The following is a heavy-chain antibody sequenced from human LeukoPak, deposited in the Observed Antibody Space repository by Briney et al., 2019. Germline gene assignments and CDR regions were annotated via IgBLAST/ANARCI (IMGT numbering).Heavy chain of an antibody. D-gene: IGHD4-17*01. CDR2: IYYRGST. J-gene: IGHJ4*02. CDR3: ARHFYGDPSSFDY. Sequence: SETLSLTCTVSGGSISSYYWSWIRQPPGKGLEWIGYIYYRGSTNYNPSLKSRVTISVDTSKNQFSLKLSSVTAADTAVYYCARHFYGDPSSFDYWGQGTLVTVSS. V-gene: IGHV4-59*08. CDR1: GGSISSYY.